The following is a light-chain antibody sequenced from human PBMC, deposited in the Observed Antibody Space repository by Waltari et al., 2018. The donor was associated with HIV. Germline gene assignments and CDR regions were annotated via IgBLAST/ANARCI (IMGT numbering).Light chain of an antibody. CDR3: ISYAGSNNVV. V-gene: IGLV2-8*01. Sequence: QSALTQPPSASGSPGQSVTIPCTGTSSDVGGYNYVSWYQWNPGKAPKVMSYEVTKRPSGGPYRFSGSKSGNTATLSVSGLQAWDEADYYCISYAGSNNVVFGGGTKLTVL. CDR2: EVT. CDR1: SSDVGGYNY. J-gene: IGLJ3*02.